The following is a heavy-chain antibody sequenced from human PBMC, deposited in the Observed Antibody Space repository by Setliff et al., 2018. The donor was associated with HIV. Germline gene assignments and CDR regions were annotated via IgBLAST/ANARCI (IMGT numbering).Heavy chain of an antibody. CDR3: ARLIHTGLLYFDF. D-gene: IGHD2-8*02. J-gene: IGHJ4*02. Sequence: SETLSLTCTVSGASFNDYYWSWIRQPPGKGLEWLGYIHYTGSTNYNPSLRSRVTISLDTSKKQFSLKLNSVTAADTAVYFCARLIHTGLLYFDFWGLGTLVTVSS. V-gene: IGHV4-59*01. CDR1: GASFNDYY. CDR2: IHYTGST.